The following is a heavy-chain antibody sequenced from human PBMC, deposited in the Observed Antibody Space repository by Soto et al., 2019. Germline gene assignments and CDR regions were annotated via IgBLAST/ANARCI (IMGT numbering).Heavy chain of an antibody. D-gene: IGHD5-12*01. CDR1: GFTFSDYY. V-gene: IGHV3-11*01. CDR2: ISSSGSTI. J-gene: IGHJ4*02. CDR3: ARRSGSNSFDY. Sequence: QVQLVESGGGLVEPGGSLRLSCAASGFTFSDYYMSWVRQAPGKGLEWISYISSSGSTIYYADSVKGRFTISRDNAKNSRYLQMNSLRAEDTAMYYCARRSGSNSFDYWGQGTLVSVSS.